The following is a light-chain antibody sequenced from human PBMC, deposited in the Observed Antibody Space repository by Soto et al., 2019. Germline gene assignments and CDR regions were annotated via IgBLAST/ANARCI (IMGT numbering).Light chain of an antibody. CDR3: AAWDDILNGWV. CDR2: YDD. Sequence: QSVLTQPPSVSEAPRQRVTISCSGSSSNIGDNAVNGYQQLPGKAPKLLIYYDDLLPSGVSDRFSGSRSGTSASLAISGLQSEDEADYYCAAWDDILNGWVFGGGTKLTVL. CDR1: SSNIGDNA. V-gene: IGLV1-36*01. J-gene: IGLJ3*02.